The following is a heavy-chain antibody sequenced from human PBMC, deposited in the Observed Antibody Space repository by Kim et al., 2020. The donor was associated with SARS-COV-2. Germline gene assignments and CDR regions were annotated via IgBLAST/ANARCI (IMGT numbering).Heavy chain of an antibody. Sequence: GGSLRLSCAASGFTFSRYALHWVRQAPGKGLEWVAIISYDGRNKYYADSVKGRFTISRDDSKNTLYLQMSSLRAGDTAMYYCARDRASSLDYFQHWGRGTLVAVSS. J-gene: IGHJ1*01. CDR3: ARDRASSLDYFQH. V-gene: IGHV3-30*04. CDR1: GFTFSRYA. CDR2: ISYDGRNK. D-gene: IGHD3-16*02.